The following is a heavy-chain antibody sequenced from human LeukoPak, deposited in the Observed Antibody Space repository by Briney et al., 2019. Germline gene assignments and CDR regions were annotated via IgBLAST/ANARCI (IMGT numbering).Heavy chain of an antibody. CDR2: IIPIFGTA. D-gene: IGHD6-6*01. CDR1: GGTFSSYA. J-gene: IGHJ5*02. V-gene: IGHV1-69*13. Sequence: SVKVSFKASGGTFSSYAISWVRQAPGQGLEWMGGIIPIFGTANYAQKFQGRVTITADESTSTAYMELSSLRSEDTAVYYCARGYSSSPEGFDPWGQGTLVTVSS. CDR3: ARGYSSSPEGFDP.